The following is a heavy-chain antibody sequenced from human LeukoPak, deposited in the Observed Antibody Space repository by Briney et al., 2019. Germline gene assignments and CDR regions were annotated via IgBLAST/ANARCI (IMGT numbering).Heavy chain of an antibody. CDR3: ARDLGIAAAFGWFDP. V-gene: IGHV4-59*01. D-gene: IGHD6-13*01. CDR1: GGSISSYY. Sequence: PSETLSLTCTVSGGSISSYYWSWIRQPPGKGLEWIGYIYYSGSTNYNPSLKSRVTISVDTSKNQFSLKLNSVTAADTAVYYCARDLGIAAAFGWFDPWGQGTLVTVSS. J-gene: IGHJ5*02. CDR2: IYYSGST.